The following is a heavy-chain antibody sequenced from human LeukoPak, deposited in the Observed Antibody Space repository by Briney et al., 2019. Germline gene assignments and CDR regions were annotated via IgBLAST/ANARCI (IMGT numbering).Heavy chain of an antibody. D-gene: IGHD2-15*01. V-gene: IGHV3-48*03. J-gene: IGHJ3*02. CDR2: ISSSGSTI. Sequence: PGGSLRLSCAASGFTFSSYEMNWVRQAPGKGLEWVSYISSSGSTIYYADSVKGRFTISRDNAKNSLYLQMNSLRAEDTAVYYCARGGGVVVVAATTDAFDIWGQGTMVTVSS. CDR1: GFTFSSYE. CDR3: ARGGGVVVVAATTDAFDI.